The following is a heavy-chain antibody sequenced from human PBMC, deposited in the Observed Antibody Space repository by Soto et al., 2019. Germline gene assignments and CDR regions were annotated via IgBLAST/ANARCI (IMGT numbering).Heavy chain of an antibody. CDR3: AHSATVSDAFAI. Sequence: QITLKESGPTLVKPTQTLTLTCTFSGFSLRISGVGVGWIRQPPGKALEWLALIYWDDDKRYSPSLKSRLTLXQXPSKNQVVLTMPNMDPVDTATYYCAHSATVSDAFAIWGQGTMVTVSS. CDR1: GFSLRISGVG. V-gene: IGHV2-5*02. D-gene: IGHD2-15*01. J-gene: IGHJ3*02. CDR2: IYWDDDK.